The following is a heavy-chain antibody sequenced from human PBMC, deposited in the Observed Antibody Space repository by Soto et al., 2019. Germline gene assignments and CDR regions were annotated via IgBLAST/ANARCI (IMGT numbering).Heavy chain of an antibody. CDR2: INHSGST. D-gene: IGHD3-3*01. Sequence: PSETLSLTCAVYGGSFSGYYWSWIRQPPGKGLEWIGEINHSGSTNYNPSLKSRVTISVDTSKNQFSLKLSSVTAADTAVYYCARVDFWSGHILHCWGPGTLLPDS. CDR3: ARVDFWSGHILHC. V-gene: IGHV4-34*01. J-gene: IGHJ4*02. CDR1: GGSFSGYY.